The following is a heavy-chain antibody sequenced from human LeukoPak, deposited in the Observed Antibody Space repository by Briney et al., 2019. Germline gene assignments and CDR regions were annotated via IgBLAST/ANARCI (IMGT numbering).Heavy chain of an antibody. J-gene: IGHJ3*02. CDR2: IDRSGVT. D-gene: IGHD3-16*02. CDR3: ARVPAGVIGMKDAFDI. CDR1: GFTVHSNY. V-gene: IGHV3-53*01. Sequence: PGGSLRLSCAASGFTVHSNYMSWVRQAPGKGLEWVSVIDRSGVTHYADSVKGRFTISRHNAKNSLYLQMNSLRAEDTAVYYCARVPAGVIGMKDAFDIWGQGTMVTVSS.